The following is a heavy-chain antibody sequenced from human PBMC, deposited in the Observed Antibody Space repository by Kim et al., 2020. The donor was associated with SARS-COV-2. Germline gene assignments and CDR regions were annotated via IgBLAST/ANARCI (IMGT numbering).Heavy chain of an antibody. D-gene: IGHD6-13*01. Sequence: ADSVRGRFTISRDNSRNTLYLEMNSLGAEDSAVYYCAKRYSSSWYTDSFDIWGQGTMVIVSS. J-gene: IGHJ3*02. V-gene: IGHV3-23*01. CDR3: AKRYSSSWYTDSFDI.